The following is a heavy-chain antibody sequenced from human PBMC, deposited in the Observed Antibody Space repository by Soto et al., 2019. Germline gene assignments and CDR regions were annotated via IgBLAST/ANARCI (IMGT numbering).Heavy chain of an antibody. J-gene: IGHJ4*02. D-gene: IGHD6-19*01. CDR3: ANQGSSGPHFDY. CDR1: GFTFSSYA. Sequence: EVQLLESGGGLVQPGGSLRLSCAASGFTFSSYAMSWVRQAPGKGLEWVSAISSSGGRTYYADSVKGRFTISRDNSKNTLYLKMNSLRADDTAVYYCANQGSSGPHFDYWSQGTLVTVSA. CDR2: ISSSGGRT. V-gene: IGHV3-23*01.